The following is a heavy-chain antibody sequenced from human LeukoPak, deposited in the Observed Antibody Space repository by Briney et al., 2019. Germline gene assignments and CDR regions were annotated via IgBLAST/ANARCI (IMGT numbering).Heavy chain of an antibody. J-gene: IGHJ6*02. Sequence: GESLKISCKGSGYSFNTYWIGWVRQMPGKGLEWMGIIYPGDSDTRYSPSFQGQVTISADKSISTAYLQWSSLKASDTAMYYCARLDYYDSSGYLDYYYYGMDVWGQGTTVTVSS. V-gene: IGHV5-51*01. CDR2: IYPGDSDT. D-gene: IGHD3-22*01. CDR1: GYSFNTYW. CDR3: ARLDYYDSSGYLDYYYYGMDV.